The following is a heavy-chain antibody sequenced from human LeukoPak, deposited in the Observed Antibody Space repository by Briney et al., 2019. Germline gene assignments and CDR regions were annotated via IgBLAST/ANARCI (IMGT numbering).Heavy chain of an antibody. J-gene: IGHJ4*02. CDR3: ARAEPYYYDSSGYYFDY. CDR2: IYYSGST. Sequence: TSETLSLTCTVSGGSISSYYWSWIRQPPGKGLEWIGYIYYSGSTNYNPSLKSRVTISVDTSKNQFSLKLSSVTAADTAVYYCARAEPYYYDSSGYYFDYWGQGTLVTVSS. V-gene: IGHV4-59*01. D-gene: IGHD3-22*01. CDR1: GGSISSYY.